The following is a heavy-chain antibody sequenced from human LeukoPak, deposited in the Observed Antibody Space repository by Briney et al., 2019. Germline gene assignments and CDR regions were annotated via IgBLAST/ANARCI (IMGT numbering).Heavy chain of an antibody. V-gene: IGHV3-21*01. Sequence: GGSLRLSCAASRFTFSSYSMNWVRQAPGKGLEWVSSISSSSSYIYYADSVKGRFTISRDNAKNSLYLQMNSLRAEDTAVYYCARGVSPSSWYRVNWFDPWGQGTLVTVSS. D-gene: IGHD6-13*01. J-gene: IGHJ5*02. CDR3: ARGVSPSSWYRVNWFDP. CDR1: RFTFSSYS. CDR2: ISSSSSYI.